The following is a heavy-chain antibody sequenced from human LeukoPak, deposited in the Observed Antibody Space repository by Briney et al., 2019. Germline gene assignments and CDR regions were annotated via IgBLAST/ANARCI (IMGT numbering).Heavy chain of an antibody. J-gene: IGHJ3*02. CDR2: ISAYNGNT. Sequence: ASVKVSCKASGYTFTSYGISWVRQAPGQGPEWMGWISAYNGNTNYAQKLQGRVTMTTDTSTSTAYMELRSLRSDDTAVYYCARDSGEWELLVYAFDIWGQGTMVTVSS. D-gene: IGHD1-26*01. V-gene: IGHV1-18*01. CDR3: ARDSGEWELLVYAFDI. CDR1: GYTFTSYG.